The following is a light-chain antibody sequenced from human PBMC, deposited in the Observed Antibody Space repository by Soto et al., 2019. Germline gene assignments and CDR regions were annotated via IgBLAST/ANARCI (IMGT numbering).Light chain of an antibody. CDR1: QGISSN. CDR3: QQYNNWPYT. CDR2: GAS. J-gene: IGKJ2*01. Sequence: EIVMTQSPATLSVSPGEIATLSCWASQGISSNLAWYQQKPGQAPRLLIYGASTRATDIPARFNGSGSGTEFSLSISSLQSEDFAVYYCQQYNNWPYTFGQGTKLEIK. V-gene: IGKV3-15*01.